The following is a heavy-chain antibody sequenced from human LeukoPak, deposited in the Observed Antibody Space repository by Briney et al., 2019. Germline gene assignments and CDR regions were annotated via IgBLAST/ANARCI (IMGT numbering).Heavy chain of an antibody. CDR2: ISSSSTYI. CDR3: ARSADCSFTSCYAMDV. D-gene: IGHD2-2*01. Sequence: GGSLRLSCAASGFTFSSYEMNWVRQAPGKGLEWVSSISSSSTYIYYADSVKGRFTISRDNAKNSLSLQMNSLRAEDTAVYYCARSADCSFTSCYAMDVWGKGTTVTVSS. V-gene: IGHV3-21*01. J-gene: IGHJ6*04. CDR1: GFTFSSYE.